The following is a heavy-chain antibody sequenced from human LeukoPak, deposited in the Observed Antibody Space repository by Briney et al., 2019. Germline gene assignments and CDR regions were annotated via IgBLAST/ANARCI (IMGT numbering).Heavy chain of an antibody. CDR1: GGSFSGYY. CDR3: ARVTYYYDTSGYYYFDY. Sequence: SETLSLTCAVYGGSFSGYYWSWIRQPPGKGLEWIGEINHSGSTNYNPSLKSRVTISVDTSKNQFSLKLSSVTAADTAVYYCARVTYYYDTSGYYYFDYWGQGTLVTVSS. D-gene: IGHD3-22*01. CDR2: INHSGST. J-gene: IGHJ4*02. V-gene: IGHV4-34*01.